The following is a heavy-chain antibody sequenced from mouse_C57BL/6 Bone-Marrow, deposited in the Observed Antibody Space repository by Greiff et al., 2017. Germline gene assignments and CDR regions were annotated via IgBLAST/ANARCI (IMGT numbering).Heavy chain of an antibody. CDR2: IHPNSGST. D-gene: IGHD1-1*01. V-gene: IGHV1-64*01. Sequence: QVQLKQSGAELVKPGASVKLSCKASGYTFTSYWMHWVKQRPGQGLEWIGMIHPNSGSTNYNEKFKSKATLTVDKSSSTAYMQLSSLTSEDSAVYYCARGYYYGYFDVWGTGTTVTVSS. J-gene: IGHJ1*03. CDR3: ARGYYYGYFDV. CDR1: GYTFTSYW.